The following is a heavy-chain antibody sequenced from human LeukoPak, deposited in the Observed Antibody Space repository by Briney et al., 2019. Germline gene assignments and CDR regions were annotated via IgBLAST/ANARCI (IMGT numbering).Heavy chain of an antibody. CDR2: IYYSGTT. Sequence: ASETLSLTCTVSGGSISSSSYYWGWIRQPPGMGLEWIGNIYYSGTTYYNPSLMSRVTVSVDTSKNQFSLKVSSVTAADTAVYYCARVDGDYYFDYWGQGTLVTVSS. J-gene: IGHJ4*02. V-gene: IGHV4-39*01. CDR1: GGSISSSSYY. D-gene: IGHD4-17*01. CDR3: ARVDGDYYFDY.